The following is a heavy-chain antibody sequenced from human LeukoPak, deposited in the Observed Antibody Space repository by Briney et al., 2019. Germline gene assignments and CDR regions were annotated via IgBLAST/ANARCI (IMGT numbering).Heavy chain of an antibody. J-gene: IGHJ5*02. Sequence: PSETLSLTCTVSGGSISSTSYWGWMRQPPGKGPEWIGTIHYSGTTYYNPSLKSRVSISVDTSKNQFSLKMSSVTAADTAVYYCARQGDHTSWYNLDWFDPWGQGTLVTVSS. D-gene: IGHD2-2*02. CDR1: GGSISSTSY. CDR3: ARQGDHTSWYNLDWFDP. CDR2: IHYSGTT. V-gene: IGHV4-39*01.